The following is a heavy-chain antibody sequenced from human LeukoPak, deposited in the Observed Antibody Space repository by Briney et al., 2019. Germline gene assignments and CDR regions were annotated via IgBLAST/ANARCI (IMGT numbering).Heavy chain of an antibody. V-gene: IGHV5-51*01. CDR1: GYSFTSYW. D-gene: IGHD6-13*01. CDR2: IYPGDSDT. J-gene: IGHJ1*01. Sequence: GESLKIPCKGSGYSFTSYWIAWVRQMPGKGLEWMGIIYPGDSDTRYSPSFQGQVTISADKSISTAYLQWSSLKASDTAMYYCARSGGNFYSSTWYGHWGQGTLVTVSS. CDR3: ARSGGNFYSSTWYGH.